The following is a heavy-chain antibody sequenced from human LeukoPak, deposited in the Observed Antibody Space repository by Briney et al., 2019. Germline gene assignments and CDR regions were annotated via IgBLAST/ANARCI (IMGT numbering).Heavy chain of an antibody. CDR1: GYTSTGYY. J-gene: IGHJ4*02. V-gene: IGHV1-46*01. CDR2: INPSGGST. CDR3: ARSTIRGYSGYDPGY. Sequence: ASVKVSCKASGYTSTGYYMHWVRQAPGQGLEWMGIINPSGGSTSYAQKFQGRVTMTRDTSTSTVYMELSSLRSEDTAVYYCARSTIRGYSGYDPGYWGQGTLVTVSS. D-gene: IGHD5-12*01.